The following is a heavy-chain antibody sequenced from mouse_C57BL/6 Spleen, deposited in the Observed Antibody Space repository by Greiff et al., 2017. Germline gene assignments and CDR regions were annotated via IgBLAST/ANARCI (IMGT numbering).Heavy chain of an antibody. D-gene: IGHD1-1*01. Sequence: EVKLMESGPELVKPGASVKISCKASGYSFTGYYMNWVKQSPEKSLEWIGEINPSTGGTTYNQKFKAKATLTVDKSSSTAYMQLKSLTSEDSAVYCCARSNYYYGSSYFGVWGTGATVTVST. J-gene: IGHJ1*03. CDR1: GYSFTGYY. CDR3: ARSNYYYGSSYFGV. V-gene: IGHV1-42*01. CDR2: INPSTGGT.